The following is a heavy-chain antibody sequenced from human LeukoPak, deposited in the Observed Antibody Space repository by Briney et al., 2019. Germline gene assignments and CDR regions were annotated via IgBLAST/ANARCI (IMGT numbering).Heavy chain of an antibody. V-gene: IGHV1-18*01. CDR1: GYTFKSYG. CDR2: IKAYNGDT. D-gene: IGHD1-26*01. CDR3: AREGGIVGALDY. J-gene: IGHJ4*02. Sequence: GASVKVSCKASGYTFKSYGITWVRQAPGQGLEWMGWIKAYNGDTNYAQKLQGRVTMTTDTSTSTAYVELRSLRSDDTAVYYCAREGGIVGALDYWGQGTLVTVSS.